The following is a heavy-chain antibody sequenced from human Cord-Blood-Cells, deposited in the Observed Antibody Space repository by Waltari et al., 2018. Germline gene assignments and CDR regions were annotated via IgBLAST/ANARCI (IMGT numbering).Heavy chain of an antibody. CDR2: IRSKANSYAT. J-gene: IGHJ4*02. V-gene: IGHV3-73*01. CDR1: GFTLSGSA. CDR3: TTRPPSVVGATDY. D-gene: IGHD1-26*01. Sequence: EVQLVESGGGLVQPGGSLQLSCAASGFTLSGSAMHWVRQASVKGLEWVGRIRSKANSYATAYAASVKGRFTISRDDSKNTAYLQMNSLKTEDTAVYYCTTRPPSVVGATDYWGQGTLVTVSS.